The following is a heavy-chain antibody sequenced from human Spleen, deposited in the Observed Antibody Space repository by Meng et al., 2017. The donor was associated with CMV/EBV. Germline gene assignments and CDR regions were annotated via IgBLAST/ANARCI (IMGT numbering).Heavy chain of an antibody. CDR1: GFTVSTNY. CDR2: IFGGGDT. D-gene: IGHD2-2*01. CDR3: ATDTLGYRSVTSCYGMDV. V-gene: IGHV3-66*01. Sequence: GESLKISCAASGFTVSTNYMTWVRQAPGKGLGWVSVIFGGGDTYYADAVKGRFTISRDNSKNTLYLQMNSRRAEDTAVYYCATDTLGYRSVTSCYGMDVWGQGTTVTVSS. J-gene: IGHJ6*02.